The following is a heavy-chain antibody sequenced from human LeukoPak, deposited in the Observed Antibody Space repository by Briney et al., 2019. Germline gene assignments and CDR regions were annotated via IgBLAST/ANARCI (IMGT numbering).Heavy chain of an antibody. CDR2: ISGSGGST. D-gene: IGHD3-10*01. CDR1: GFIFTHHA. Sequence: GGSLRLSCAASGFIFTHHAMNWVRQAPGKGLEWASGISGSGGSTYYAGSVKGRFTISRDNSKNTLYMQMNSLRAEETAVYYCAKGFRSGTYPLDYWGQGTLVTVSS. J-gene: IGHJ4*02. V-gene: IGHV3-23*01. CDR3: AKGFRSGTYPLDY.